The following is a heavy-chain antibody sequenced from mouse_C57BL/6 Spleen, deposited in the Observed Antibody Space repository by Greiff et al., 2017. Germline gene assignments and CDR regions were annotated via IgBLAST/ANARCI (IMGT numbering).Heavy chain of an antibody. CDR2: ISYSGST. CDR3: ARGIYYYGSSYYFDY. Sequence: EVQVVESGPGMVKPSQSLSLTCTVTGYSITSGYDWHWIRHFPGNKLEWMGYISYSGSTNYNPSLKSRISITHDTSNNHFFLKLNSVTTEDTATYYCARGIYYYGSSYYFDYWGQGTTLTVSS. D-gene: IGHD1-1*01. J-gene: IGHJ2*01. V-gene: IGHV3-1*01. CDR1: GYSITSGYD.